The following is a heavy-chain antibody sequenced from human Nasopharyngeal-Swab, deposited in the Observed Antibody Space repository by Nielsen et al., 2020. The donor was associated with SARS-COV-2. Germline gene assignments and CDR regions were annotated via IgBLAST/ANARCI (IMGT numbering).Heavy chain of an antibody. CDR3: ARVRTESSTLFDY. J-gene: IGHJ4*02. CDR1: GFTFSSYA. Sequence: GESLKISCAASGFTFSSYAMHWVRQAPGKGLEWVAVISYDGSNKYYADFVKGRFTISRDNSKNTLYLQMNSLRAEDTAVYYCARVRTESSTLFDYWGQGTLVTVSS. D-gene: IGHD3/OR15-3a*01. V-gene: IGHV3-30-3*01. CDR2: ISYDGSNK.